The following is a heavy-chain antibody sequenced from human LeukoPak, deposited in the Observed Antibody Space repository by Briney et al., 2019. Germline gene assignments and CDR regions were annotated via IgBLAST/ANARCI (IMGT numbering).Heavy chain of an antibody. D-gene: IGHD2-21*01. V-gene: IGHV1-69*04. CDR2: IIPILGIA. Sequence: ASVKVSCKASGGTFSSYAISWVRQAPGQGLEWMGRIIPILGIANYAQKFQGKLTITADKSTSTAYMELSSLRSEDTAVYYCARENSEHIVVVKAARGPHTAFDIWGQGTMVTVSS. J-gene: IGHJ3*02. CDR1: GGTFSSYA. CDR3: ARENSEHIVVVKAARGPHTAFDI.